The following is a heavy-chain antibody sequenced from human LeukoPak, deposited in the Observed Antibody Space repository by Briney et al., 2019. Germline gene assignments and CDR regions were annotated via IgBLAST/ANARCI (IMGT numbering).Heavy chain of an antibody. CDR2: IWDDGSSK. CDR1: GFTFSSFG. Sequence: GRSLRLSCAASGFTFSSFGMHWVRQAPGKGLEWVALIWDDGSSKNYADSVKGRFTISRDNSKNTLYLHTDSLRVDDTAVYYCVRDRDYSAGFPYYYMDVWGTGTTVTVSS. J-gene: IGHJ6*03. V-gene: IGHV3-33*01. CDR3: VRDRDYSAGFPYYYMDV. D-gene: IGHD4-11*01.